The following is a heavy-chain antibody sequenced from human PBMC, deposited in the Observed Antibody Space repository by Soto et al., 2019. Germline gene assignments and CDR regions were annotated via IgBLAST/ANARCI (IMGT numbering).Heavy chain of an antibody. CDR2: IYYSGST. D-gene: IGHD3-10*01. J-gene: IGHJ4*02. V-gene: IGHV4-59*11. CDR1: GGSISSHY. Sequence: SETLSLTCTVSGGSISSHYWSWIRQPPGKGLEWIGYIYYSGSTNYNPSLKSRVTVSVDTSKNQFSLKLNSVTAADTAVYYCARDLYYYASGNYFDSWGQGSLVT. CDR3: ARDLYYYASGNYFDS.